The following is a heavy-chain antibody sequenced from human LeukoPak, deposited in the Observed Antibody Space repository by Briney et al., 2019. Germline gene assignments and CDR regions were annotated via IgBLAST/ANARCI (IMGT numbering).Heavy chain of an antibody. Sequence: GGSLRLSCVASGFTFSSYVMTWVRQAPGKGLECVSSIIGNGDSTYYADSVKGRFTISRDNSKNTLYLQMNSLRAEDTAIYYCAKGSKGTYDYWGQGTLVTVSS. V-gene: IGHV3-23*01. CDR3: AKGSKGTYDY. CDR1: GFTFSSYV. J-gene: IGHJ4*02. CDR2: IIGNGDST.